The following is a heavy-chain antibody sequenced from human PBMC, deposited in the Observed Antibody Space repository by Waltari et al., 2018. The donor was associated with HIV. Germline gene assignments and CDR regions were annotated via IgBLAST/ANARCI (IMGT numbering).Heavy chain of an antibody. CDR2: IRSKAYGGTT. J-gene: IGHJ4*02. V-gene: IGHV3-49*04. Sequence: EAQLVESGGGLVQPGRSLTLPCTASGFTFGDYAMSWVRQAPGKGLEWIGFIRSKAYGGTTEYAASMKGRFIISRDDSKGIAFLQMNSLIIEDTAVYYCADQTNFHYWGQGTLVTVSS. D-gene: IGHD2-2*01. CDR3: ADQTNFHY. CDR1: GFTFGDYA.